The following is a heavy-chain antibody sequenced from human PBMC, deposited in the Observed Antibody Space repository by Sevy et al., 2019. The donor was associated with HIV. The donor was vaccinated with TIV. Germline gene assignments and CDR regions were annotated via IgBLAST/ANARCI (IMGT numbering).Heavy chain of an antibody. CDR2: ISWNSGII. Sequence: GGSLRLSCAVSGFTLDDYAMHWVRQVPGKGLEWVSGISWNSGIIGYADSVKGRFTISRDNAKNSLYLQMSSLRDEDTALYYCTSSGTYFRYRREFDYWGQRTLVTVSS. D-gene: IGHD1-26*01. CDR3: TSSGTYFRYRREFDY. CDR1: GFTLDDYA. V-gene: IGHV3-9*01. J-gene: IGHJ4*02.